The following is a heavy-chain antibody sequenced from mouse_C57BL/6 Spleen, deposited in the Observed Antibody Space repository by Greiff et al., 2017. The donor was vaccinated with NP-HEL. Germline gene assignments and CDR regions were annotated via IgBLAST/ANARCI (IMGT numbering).Heavy chain of an antibody. V-gene: IGHV1-69*01. D-gene: IGHD1-1*01. J-gene: IGHJ4*01. Sequence: VQLQQSGAELVMPGASVKLSCKASGYTFTSYWMHWVKQRPGQGLEWIGEIDPSDSYTNYNQKFKGKSTLTVDKSSSTAYMQLSSLTSEDSAVYYCARSPSIYYYGSSPMDYWGQGTSVTVSS. CDR2: IDPSDSYT. CDR3: ARSPSIYYYGSSPMDY. CDR1: GYTFTSYW.